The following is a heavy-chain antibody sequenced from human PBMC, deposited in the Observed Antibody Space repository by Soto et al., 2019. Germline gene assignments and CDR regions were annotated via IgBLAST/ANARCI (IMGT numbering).Heavy chain of an antibody. V-gene: IGHV1-69*01. Sequence: QVQLVQSGAEVKKPGSSVKVSCKASGGTFSSYAISWVRQAPGQGLEWMGGIIPIFGTAKYAQKFQGRVTITAYESTSTAYRELSSLRSEDTAVYYCARRASRYYDFWSGYPWFDPWGQGTLVTVSS. D-gene: IGHD3-3*01. CDR3: ARRASRYYDFWSGYPWFDP. CDR1: GGTFSSYA. CDR2: IIPIFGTA. J-gene: IGHJ5*02.